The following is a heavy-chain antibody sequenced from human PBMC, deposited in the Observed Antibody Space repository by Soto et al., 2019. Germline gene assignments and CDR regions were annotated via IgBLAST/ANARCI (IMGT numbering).Heavy chain of an antibody. CDR3: ARDPLYCSGGSCYSGAFDI. CDR2: IIPTLGIA. J-gene: IGHJ3*02. D-gene: IGHD2-15*01. Sequence: QVQLVQSGAEVKKPGSSVKVSCKASGGTFSSYTITWVRQAPGQELEGMGRIIPTLGIANYAQKFQGRVTTTADKSTSAACMELSSLRSEDTAVYYCARDPLYCSGGSCYSGAFDIWGQGTMVTVSS. CDR1: GGTFSSYT. V-gene: IGHV1-69*08.